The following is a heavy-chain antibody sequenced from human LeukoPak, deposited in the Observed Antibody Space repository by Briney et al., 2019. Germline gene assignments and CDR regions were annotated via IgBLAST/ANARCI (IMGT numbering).Heavy chain of an antibody. CDR1: GGSISSSNYH. J-gene: IGHJ4*02. CDR3: ARRKGYCSGGSCYFDY. Sequence: SETLSLTCTVFGGSISSSNYHWAWIRQPPGKELEWIGSIYYRGNTYYNPSLKSRVTIFVDTSKNQFSLKLSSVTAADTAVYYCARRKGYCSGGSCYFDYWGQGTLVTVSP. V-gene: IGHV4-39*01. CDR2: IYYRGNT. D-gene: IGHD2-15*01.